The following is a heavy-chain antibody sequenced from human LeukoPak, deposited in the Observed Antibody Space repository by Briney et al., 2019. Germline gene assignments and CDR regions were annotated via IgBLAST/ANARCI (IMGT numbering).Heavy chain of an antibody. CDR3: VRGDDYGGYRYFDL. CDR2: IRIKPNNYAT. D-gene: IGHD4-23*01. J-gene: IGHJ2*01. CDR1: GFTFSGSA. Sequence: GGSLRLSCAASGFTFSGSAIHWVRQASGKGLEWVGRIRIKPNNYATAYTESLKGRFTISRDDSRNTAYLQMNSLKTEDTAVYYCVRGDDYGGYRYFDLWAVAPWSLSPQ. V-gene: IGHV3-73*01.